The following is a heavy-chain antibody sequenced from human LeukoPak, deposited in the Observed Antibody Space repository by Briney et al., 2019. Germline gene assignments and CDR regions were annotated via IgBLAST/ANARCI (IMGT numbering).Heavy chain of an antibody. CDR3: ARDETSGYFVY. V-gene: IGHV3-7*01. Sequence: GGSLRLSCAASGFMFGTYWMSWVRQAPGRGLEWVANIKEDGNMKQYADSVRSRFTISRDNAKSSLYLQMSGLRAEDSAVYYCARDETSGYFVYWGQGTLVTVSS. CDR2: IKEDGNMK. J-gene: IGHJ4*02. D-gene: IGHD2-15*01. CDR1: GFMFGTYW.